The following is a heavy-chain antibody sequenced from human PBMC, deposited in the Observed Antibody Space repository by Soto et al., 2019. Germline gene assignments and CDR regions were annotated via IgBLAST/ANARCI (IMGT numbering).Heavy chain of an antibody. CDR3: ATARNYRFDN. CDR1: AFSFSTSW. CDR2: INPDGRTI. J-gene: IGHJ4*02. D-gene: IGHD1-7*01. V-gene: IGHV3-74*01. Sequence: GGSLRLSCAASAFSFSTSWMHWVRQAPGEGLVWVSRINPDGRTINYADSVKGRFTISRDNAKNTLYLQMNILRVEDTAVYFCATARNYRFDNWGLGTLVTVSS.